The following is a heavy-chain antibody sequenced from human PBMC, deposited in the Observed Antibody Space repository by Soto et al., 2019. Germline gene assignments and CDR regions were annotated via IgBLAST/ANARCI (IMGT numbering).Heavy chain of an antibody. CDR2: IYYSGST. V-gene: IGHV4-31*03. Sequence: SETLSLTCTVSGGSISSGGYYWSWIRQHPGKGLEWIGYIYYSGSTYYNPSLKSRVTISVDTSKNQFSLKLSSVTAADTAVYYCARHFSVDYFDYWGQGALVTVSS. J-gene: IGHJ4*02. CDR3: ARHFSVDYFDY. CDR1: GGSISSGGYY.